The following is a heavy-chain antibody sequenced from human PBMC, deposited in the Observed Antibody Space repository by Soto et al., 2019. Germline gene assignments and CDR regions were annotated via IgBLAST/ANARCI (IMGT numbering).Heavy chain of an antibody. D-gene: IGHD3-3*01. CDR2: IKQDGSEK. Sequence: GGSLRLSCAASGFTFSSCWMRWVRQAPGKGLEWVANIKQDGSEKYYVDSVKGRFTISRDNAKNSLYLQMNSLRAEDTAVYYCARGPLYYDFWSGYYGGSPDAFDIWGQGTMVTVSS. CDR3: ARGPLYYDFWSGYYGGSPDAFDI. J-gene: IGHJ3*02. CDR1: GFTFSSCW. V-gene: IGHV3-7*04.